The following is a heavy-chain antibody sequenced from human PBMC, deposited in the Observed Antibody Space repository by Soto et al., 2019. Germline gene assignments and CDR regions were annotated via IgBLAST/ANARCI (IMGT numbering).Heavy chain of an antibody. CDR1: GDSVTSYG. Sequence: GASVEIGSEASGDSVTSYGIGGARQTQRQGLEWMGWISAYNGNTNYAQKLQGRVTMTTDTSTSTAYMELRSLRSDDTAVYYCARDRRRAAAGTRAVFDIWGQGTMVTVSS. D-gene: IGHD6-13*01. J-gene: IGHJ3*02. CDR2: ISAYNGNT. CDR3: ARDRRRAAAGTRAVFDI. V-gene: IGHV1-18*01.